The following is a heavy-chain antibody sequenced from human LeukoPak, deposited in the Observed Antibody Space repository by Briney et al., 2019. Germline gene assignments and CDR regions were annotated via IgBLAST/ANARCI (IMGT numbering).Heavy chain of an antibody. CDR2: ISSSSSYI. CDR1: GFTFSSYS. J-gene: IGHJ4*02. D-gene: IGHD6-13*01. Sequence: GGSLRLSCAASGFTFSSYSMNWVRQAPGKGLEWVSSISSSSSYIYYADSVKGRFTISRDNSKNTLYLQMNSLRAEDTAVYYCAKSAEPYYFDYWGQGTLVTVSS. V-gene: IGHV3-21*01. CDR3: AKSAEPYYFDY.